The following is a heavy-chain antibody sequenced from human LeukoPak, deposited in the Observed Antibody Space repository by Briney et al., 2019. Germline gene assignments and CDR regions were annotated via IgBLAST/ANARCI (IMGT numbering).Heavy chain of an antibody. CDR3: TRLSITPSYYYGMDV. CDR1: GFTFSGSA. CDR2: IRSKANSYAT. Sequence: PGGSLKLSCAASGFTFSGSAMHWVRQASGKGLEWVGRIRSKANSYATAYAASVKGRFTISRDDSKNTAYLQMNSLKTEDTAVYYCTRLSITPSYYYGMDVWGQGTTVTVSS. D-gene: IGHD5/OR15-5a*01. J-gene: IGHJ6*02. V-gene: IGHV3-73*01.